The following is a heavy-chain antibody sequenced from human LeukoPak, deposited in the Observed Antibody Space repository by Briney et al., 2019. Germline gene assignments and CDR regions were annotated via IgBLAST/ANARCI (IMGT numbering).Heavy chain of an antibody. D-gene: IGHD3-22*01. CDR1: GFTFSDYY. V-gene: IGHV3-11*01. J-gene: IGHJ3*02. Sequence: GGSLRLSCAASGFTFSDYYMSWIRQAPGKGLEWVSYISSSGSTIYYADSVKGRFTISRDNAKNSLYLQMNSLRAEDTAVYYCARMYYYDSSGLGAFDIWGQETMVTVSS. CDR3: ARMYYYDSSGLGAFDI. CDR2: ISSSGSTI.